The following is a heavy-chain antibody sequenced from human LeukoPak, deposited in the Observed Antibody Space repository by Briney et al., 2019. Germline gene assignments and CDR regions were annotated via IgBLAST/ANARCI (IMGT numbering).Heavy chain of an antibody. D-gene: IGHD6-19*01. CDR2: IYTSGST. V-gene: IGHV4-4*07. CDR3: AREKQWLGIDY. J-gene: IGHJ4*02. Sequence: SETLSLTCTVSGGSISSYYWSWIRQPAGKELEWIGRIYTSGSTNYNPSLKSRVTMSADTSKNQFSLKLSSVTAADTAVYYCAREKQWLGIDYWGQGTLVTVSS. CDR1: GGSISSYY.